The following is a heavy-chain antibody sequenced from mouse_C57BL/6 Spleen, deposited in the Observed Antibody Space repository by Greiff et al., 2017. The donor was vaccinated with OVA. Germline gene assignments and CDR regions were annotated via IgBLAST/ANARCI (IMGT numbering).Heavy chain of an antibody. CDR2: INPNYGNT. CDR1: GYSFTDYN. D-gene: IGHD3-1*01. J-gene: IGHJ3*01. Sequence: EVKLVESGPELVKPGASVKISCKASGYSFTDYNMNWVKQSNGKSLEWIGVINPNYGNTSYNQKFKGKATLTVAKSSSTAYMQLSGLTSEDTAVYYYAGGQSAPATLAYWGQGTLVTVSA. V-gene: IGHV1-39*01. CDR3: AGGQSAPATLAY.